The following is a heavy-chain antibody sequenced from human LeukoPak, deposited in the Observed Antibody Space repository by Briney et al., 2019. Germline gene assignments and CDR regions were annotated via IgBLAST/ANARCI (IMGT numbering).Heavy chain of an antibody. Sequence: GGSLRLSCAASGFTFSSYSMNWVRQAPGKGLEWVSSISSSSNYIYYADSMKGRFTISRDNAKNSLYLQINSLRAEDTAVYYCAISSGGSCYQWGQGTLVTVSS. V-gene: IGHV3-21*01. CDR2: ISSSSNYI. J-gene: IGHJ4*02. CDR1: GFTFSSYS. CDR3: AISSGGSCYQ. D-gene: IGHD2-15*01.